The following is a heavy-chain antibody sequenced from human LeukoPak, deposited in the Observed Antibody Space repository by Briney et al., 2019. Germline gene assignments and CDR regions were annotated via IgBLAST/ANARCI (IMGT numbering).Heavy chain of an antibody. D-gene: IGHD4-17*01. V-gene: IGHV3-7*03. CDR3: ARRGESTSYGDYRFDY. Sequence: GGSLRLSCAASGFTFSSYWMSWVRQAPGKGLEWVANIKQDGSEKYYVDSVKGRFTISRDNAKNSLYLQMNGLRAEDTAVYYCARRGESTSYGDYRFDYWGQGTLVTVSS. CDR2: IKQDGSEK. CDR1: GFTFSSYW. J-gene: IGHJ4*02.